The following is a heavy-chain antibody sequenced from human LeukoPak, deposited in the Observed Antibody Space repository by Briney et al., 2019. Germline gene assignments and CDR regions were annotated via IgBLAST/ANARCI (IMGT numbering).Heavy chain of an antibody. V-gene: IGHV3-7*01. D-gene: IGHD6-13*01. CDR2: IKQDGSEK. Sequence: PGGSLRLSCAASGFTFSNYWMSWVRQAPGKGLEWVANIKQDGSEKYYVDSVKGRFTISGDNAQNSLYLQMDSLRAEDTAVYYCARSRVGSSWYRGAYFDYWGQGTLVTVSS. J-gene: IGHJ4*02. CDR1: GFTFSNYW. CDR3: ARSRVGSSWYRGAYFDY.